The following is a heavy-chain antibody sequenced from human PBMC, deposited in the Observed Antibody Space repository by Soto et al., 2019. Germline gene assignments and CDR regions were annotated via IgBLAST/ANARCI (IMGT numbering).Heavy chain of an antibody. V-gene: IGHV1-18*01. J-gene: IGHJ4*02. CDR2: ISAYNGNT. D-gene: IGHD6-13*01. Sequence: QVQLVQSGAEVKKPGASVKVSCKASGYTFTSYGISWVRQAPGQGLEWMGWISAYNGNTNYAQKLQGRVTMTTDTSTSTAYMELRSPRSDDTAVYYCARGPDPSEPFRIAAAGTDGDYWGQGTLVTVSS. CDR3: ARGPDPSEPFRIAAAGTDGDY. CDR1: GYTFTSYG.